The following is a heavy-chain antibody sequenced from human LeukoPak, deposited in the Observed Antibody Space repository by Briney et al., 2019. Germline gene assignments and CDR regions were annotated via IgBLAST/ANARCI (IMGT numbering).Heavy chain of an antibody. D-gene: IGHD2-2*01. Sequence: ASVKVSCKASGYTFTSYGISWVRQAPGQGLEWMGWISAYNGNTNYAQKLQGRVTMTTDTSTSTAYMELRSLRSDDTAVYYCARVVPAARSSGPPDYWGQGTLVNVSS. CDR2: ISAYNGNT. J-gene: IGHJ4*02. CDR1: GYTFTSYG. V-gene: IGHV1-18*04. CDR3: ARVVPAARSSGPPDY.